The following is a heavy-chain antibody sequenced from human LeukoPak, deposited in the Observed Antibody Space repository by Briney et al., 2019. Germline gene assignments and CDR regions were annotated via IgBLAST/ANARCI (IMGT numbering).Heavy chain of an antibody. D-gene: IGHD3-16*01. J-gene: IGHJ4*02. Sequence: PGGSLRLSCASSGFTFSRYAMHWVRQAPGQGLEWVAVISYDGSHKYYADSVKGRFTISRDDSKNTLFLQMNSLRREDTAVYYCAREETYTTGWYYFDYWGQGTLVTVSS. V-gene: IGHV3-30*04. CDR1: GFTFSRYA. CDR2: ISYDGSHK. CDR3: AREETYTTGWYYFDY.